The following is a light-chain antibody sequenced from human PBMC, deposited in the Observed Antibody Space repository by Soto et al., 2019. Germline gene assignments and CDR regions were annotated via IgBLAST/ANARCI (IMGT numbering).Light chain of an antibody. J-gene: IGKJ2*02. V-gene: IGKV3-11*01. CDR2: DAS. Sequence: EIVLTQSPATLSLSPGERATLSCRASQSVSSYLAWYQQKPGQAPRLLIYDASNRATGIPARFSGSGSGTDFTLTISSLEPEDFAVYYCQQRSNWPLCTLGPGTKLELK. CDR3: QQRSNWPLCT. CDR1: QSVSSY.